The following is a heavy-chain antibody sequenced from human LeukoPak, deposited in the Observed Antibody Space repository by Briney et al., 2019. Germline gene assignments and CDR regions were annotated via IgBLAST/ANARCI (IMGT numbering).Heavy chain of an antibody. V-gene: IGHV4-59*06. CDR1: GGSISSYY. J-gene: IGHJ5*02. CDR2: IYYSGST. D-gene: IGHD5-24*01. Sequence: SETLSLTCTVSGGSISSYYWSWIRQHPGKGLEWIGYIYYSGSTYYNPSLKSRVTISVDTSKNQFSLKLSSVTAADTAVYYCARARDGYKYWFDPWGQGTLVTVSS. CDR3: ARARDGYKYWFDP.